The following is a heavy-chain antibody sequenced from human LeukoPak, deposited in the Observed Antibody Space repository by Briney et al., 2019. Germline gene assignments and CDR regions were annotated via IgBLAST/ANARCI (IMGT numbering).Heavy chain of an antibody. CDR1: GFTFHNFA. Sequence: PGGSLRLSCVAPGFTFHNFAMHWVRQAPGKGLEWVAVISNDERNKYYTDSVKGRFTISRDNSKNTVYLQMNSLRTEDTAVYYCARPSPPGDGYNPCDYWGPGALVIVSS. V-gene: IGHV3-30*04. CDR2: ISNDERNK. D-gene: IGHD5-24*01. CDR3: ARPSPPGDGYNPCDY. J-gene: IGHJ4*02.